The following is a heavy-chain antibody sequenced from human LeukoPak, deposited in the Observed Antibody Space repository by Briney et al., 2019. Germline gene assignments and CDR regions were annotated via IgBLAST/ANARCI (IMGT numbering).Heavy chain of an antibody. Sequence: GAPVKVSCKASGYTFTSYDINWVRQATGQGLEWMGWMNPNSGNTGYAQKFQGRVTITRNTSISTAYMELSSLRSEDTAVYYCARGYYDSSGYYHDYWGQGTLVTVSS. CDR1: GYTFTSYD. J-gene: IGHJ4*02. D-gene: IGHD3-22*01. CDR2: MNPNSGNT. V-gene: IGHV1-8*03. CDR3: ARGYYDSSGYYHDY.